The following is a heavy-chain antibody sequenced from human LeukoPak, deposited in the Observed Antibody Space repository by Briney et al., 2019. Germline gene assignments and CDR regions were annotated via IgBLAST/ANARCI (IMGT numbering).Heavy chain of an antibody. V-gene: IGHV4-34*01. CDR3: ARGPV. CDR1: GGSFSGYC. J-gene: IGHJ4*02. CDR2: INHSGST. Sequence: PSETLSLTCAVYGGSFSGYCWSWIRQPPGKGLEWIGEINHSGSTNYNPSLKSRVTISVDTSKNQFSLKLSSVTAADTAVYYCARGPVWGQGTLVTVSS.